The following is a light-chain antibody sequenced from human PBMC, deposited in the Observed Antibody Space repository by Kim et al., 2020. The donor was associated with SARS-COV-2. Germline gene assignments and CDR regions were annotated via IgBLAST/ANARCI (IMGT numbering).Light chain of an antibody. CDR3: SAWDSSLSAWV. J-gene: IGLJ3*02. CDR2: RNN. Sequence: RPAATLTCTGNSNNVGNEGAVWLQQHRGHPPKLLSYRNNNRPSGISERLSASRSGSTASLTITGLQPEDEADYYCSAWDSSLSAWVFGGGTQLTVL. CDR1: SNNVGNEG. V-gene: IGLV10-54*01.